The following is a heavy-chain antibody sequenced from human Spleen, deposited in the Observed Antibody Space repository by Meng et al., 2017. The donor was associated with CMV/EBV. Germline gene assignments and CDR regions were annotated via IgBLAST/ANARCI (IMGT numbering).Heavy chain of an antibody. V-gene: IGHV1-18*01. Sequence: YTFSNYGINWVRQAPGQGLEWMGWISAYNGDTSHAQKLQGRITMTTDTSTSTAYMDLRSLRSDDTAVYYCARDRKSYYYYYYDMDVWGQGTTVTVSS. CDR3: ARDRKSYYYYYYDMDV. J-gene: IGHJ6*02. CDR1: YTFSNYG. CDR2: ISAYNGDT. D-gene: IGHD3-10*01.